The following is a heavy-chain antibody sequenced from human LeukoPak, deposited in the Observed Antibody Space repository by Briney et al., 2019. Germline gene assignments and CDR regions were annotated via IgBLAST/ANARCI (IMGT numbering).Heavy chain of an antibody. CDR1: GFTFSTYS. J-gene: IGHJ4*02. D-gene: IGHD1-26*01. CDR2: ISNDGRYI. Sequence: GGSLRLSCAASGFTFSTYSINWVRQAPGKGLEWVSSISNDGRYIYYADSVKGRFTISRDNAKNSLYLQLHSLRAEDTAMYYCAKDLGWELPAEAYWGQGILVTVSS. CDR3: AKDLGWELPAEAY. V-gene: IGHV3-21*04.